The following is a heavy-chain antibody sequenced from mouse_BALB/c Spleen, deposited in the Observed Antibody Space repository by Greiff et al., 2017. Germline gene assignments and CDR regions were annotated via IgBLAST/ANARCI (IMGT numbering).Heavy chain of an antibody. CDR2: IYPGDGDT. CDR1: GYAFSSYW. V-gene: IGHV1-80*01. Sequence: QVQLQQSGAELVRPGSSVKISCKASGYAFSSYWMNWVKQRPGQGLEWIGQIYPGDGDTNYNGKFKGKATLTADKSSSTAYMQLSSLTSEDSAVYFCARFYYGNWDYAMDYWGQGTSVTVSS. D-gene: IGHD2-1*01. J-gene: IGHJ4*01. CDR3: ARFYYGNWDYAMDY.